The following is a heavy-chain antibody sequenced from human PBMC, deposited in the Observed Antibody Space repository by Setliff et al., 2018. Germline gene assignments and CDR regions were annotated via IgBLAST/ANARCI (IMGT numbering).Heavy chain of an antibody. CDR1: GFTFSTYA. D-gene: IGHD3-22*01. CDR3: AKGLKSSGPDWYFDY. Sequence: GGSLRLSCAASGFTFSTYAMSWVRQDPGKGLEWVSTIYSGDRNTFYTDSVKGRFTIFRDGSKNTLFLHMTSLRAEDTAVYYCAKGLKSSGPDWYFDYWGPGTLVTVSS. J-gene: IGHJ4*02. V-gene: IGHV3-23*03. CDR2: IYSGDRNT.